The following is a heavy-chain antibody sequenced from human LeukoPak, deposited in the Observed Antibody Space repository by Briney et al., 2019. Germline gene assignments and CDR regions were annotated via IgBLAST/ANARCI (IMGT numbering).Heavy chain of an antibody. CDR2: IYSGGST. J-gene: IGHJ6*02. Sequence: PGGSLRLSCAASGFTVSSNHMSWVRQTPGKGLEWVSVIYSGGSTYYLDSVKGRFTISRDNSKNTLYLQMNSLRAEDTAVYYSARSGSDYYGMDVWGQGTTVTVSS. CDR3: ARSGSDYYGMDV. CDR1: GFTVSSNH. D-gene: IGHD5-12*01. V-gene: IGHV3-53*01.